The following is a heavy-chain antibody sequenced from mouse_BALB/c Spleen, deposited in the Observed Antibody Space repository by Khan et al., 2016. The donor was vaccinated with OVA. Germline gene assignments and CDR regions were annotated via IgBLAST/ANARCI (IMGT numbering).Heavy chain of an antibody. Sequence: EVELVESGGGLVKPGGSLKLSCAPSGFAFSSYDMSWVRQTPEKRLEWVATISGTGIYTYYPDSVKGRFIISRDNARKTLYLQMSRLRSEDTALYYCSRPSYYGNPWFTYWGQGTLVTVSA. CDR1: GFAFSSYD. J-gene: IGHJ3*01. V-gene: IGHV5-9*02. D-gene: IGHD2-10*01. CDR2: ISGTGIYT. CDR3: SRPSYYGNPWFTY.